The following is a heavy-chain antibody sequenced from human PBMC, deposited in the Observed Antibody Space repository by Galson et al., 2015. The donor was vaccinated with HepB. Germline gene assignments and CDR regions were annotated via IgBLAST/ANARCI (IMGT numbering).Heavy chain of an antibody. J-gene: IGHJ5*02. D-gene: IGHD3-9*01. CDR2: ISWNSGSI. V-gene: IGHV3-9*01. Sequence: SLRLSCAASGFTFDDNAMHWVRQAPGKGLEWVSGISWNSGSISYADSVKGRFTISRDNPKNSLHLQMNSLRVEDTALYYCAKGPGYFDWFGWFDPWGRGTL. CDR1: GFTFDDNA. CDR3: AKGPGYFDWFGWFDP.